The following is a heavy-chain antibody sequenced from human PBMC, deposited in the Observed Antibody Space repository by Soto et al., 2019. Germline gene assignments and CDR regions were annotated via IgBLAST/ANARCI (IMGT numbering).Heavy chain of an antibody. J-gene: IGHJ4*02. CDR3: ARLIGTSWFVG. CDR2: TYYRSQWFN. CDR1: GDSVSSNIVT. V-gene: IGHV6-1*01. Sequence: LQTLSLTCAISGDSVSSNIVTWDWIRQSPSRGLEWLGRTYYRSQWFNDYAVSVKSRMTINADTSKNQFSLQLNYVTPEDTAVYYCARLIGTSWFVGWGQGTPVTVSS. D-gene: IGHD6-13*01.